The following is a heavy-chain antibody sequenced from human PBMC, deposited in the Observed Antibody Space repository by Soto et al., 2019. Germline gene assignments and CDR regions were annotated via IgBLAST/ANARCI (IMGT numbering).Heavy chain of an antibody. J-gene: IGHJ4*02. D-gene: IGHD2-15*01. CDR1: GFTFSSYA. Sequence: RGSLRLSFASSGFTFSSYAMSWVRQAPGKGLEWVSGIDGSGRNTYYADSVKGRFTISRDNSKNTLSVQMDSLRVEDTALYYCAKDGGSVCSGGTCYFQAPDYWGQGTLVTVSS. CDR3: AKDGGSVCSGGTCYFQAPDY. CDR2: IDGSGRNT. V-gene: IGHV3-23*01.